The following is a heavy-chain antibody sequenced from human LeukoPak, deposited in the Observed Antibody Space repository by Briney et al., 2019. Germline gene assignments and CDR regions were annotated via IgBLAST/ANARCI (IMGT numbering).Heavy chain of an antibody. J-gene: IGHJ4*02. V-gene: IGHV5-51*01. D-gene: IGHD4-17*01. CDR3: ARAPTSVSNPYFFDY. CDR2: FYPGDSDT. Sequence: GGSLTISCKGSGYSFSTYWIGWVRQMSGKGLEWMGIFYPGDSDTRYSPSFQGQVTISVDKSISTAFLHWSSLKASDTATYYCARAPTSVSNPYFFDYWGQGSLVTVSS. CDR1: GYSFSTYW.